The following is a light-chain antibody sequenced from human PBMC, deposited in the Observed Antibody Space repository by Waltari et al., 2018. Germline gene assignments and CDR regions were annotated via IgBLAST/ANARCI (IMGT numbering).Light chain of an antibody. V-gene: IGLV2-14*01. J-gene: IGLJ2*01. CDR1: TTDIGPYDY. CDR2: QVT. CDR3: SSYTDSTTVV. Sequence: QSALTQPASVSGSPGQSITISCSGSTTDIGPYDYLSWYQQYPGKAPQLILYQVTIRPSGVSNRFSGSKSGNTASLTISGLQTDDEAIYYCSSYTDSTTVVFGGGTVVTVL.